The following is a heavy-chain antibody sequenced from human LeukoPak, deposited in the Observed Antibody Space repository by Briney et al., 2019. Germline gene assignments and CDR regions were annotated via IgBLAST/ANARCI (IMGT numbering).Heavy chain of an antibody. J-gene: IGHJ5*02. CDR1: GGSISSYY. V-gene: IGHV4-59*01. Sequence: SETLSLTCTVSGGSISSYYWSWIRQPPGKGLEWIGYIYYSGSTNYNPSLKSRVTISVDTSKNQFSLKLSSVTAADTAVYYCARDFCGDFWSGYNNWFDPWGQGTLVTVSS. CDR2: IYYSGST. D-gene: IGHD3-3*01. CDR3: ARDFCGDFWSGYNNWFDP.